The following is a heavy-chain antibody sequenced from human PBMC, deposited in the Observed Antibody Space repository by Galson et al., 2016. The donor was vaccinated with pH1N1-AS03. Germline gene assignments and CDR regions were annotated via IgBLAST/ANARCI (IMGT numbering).Heavy chain of an antibody. Sequence: SVKVSCKASGYTFTGFYVHWVRQAPGQGLEWMGWINPNSGVTNYAQKFQAWVTMTRDTSGSTAYMELSGLKSDDTAVYYCARDPRGPCSSSTCATAYYFGMDVWGQGTTVIVSS. D-gene: IGHD2-2*01. CDR3: ARDPRGPCSSSTCATAYYFGMDV. CDR1: GYTFTGFY. V-gene: IGHV1-2*04. J-gene: IGHJ6*02. CDR2: INPNSGVT.